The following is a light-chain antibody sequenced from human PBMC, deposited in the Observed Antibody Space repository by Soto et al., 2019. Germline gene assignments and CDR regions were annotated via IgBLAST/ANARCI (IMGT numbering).Light chain of an antibody. CDR2: DAS. V-gene: IGKV1-5*01. J-gene: IGKJ1*01. CDR3: QQYKDYTYT. Sequence: IQMTHSPATLSASVGDGVTITCRASQRVDRWLAWYQQKPGKAPKLLISDASTLESGVPSRFSGSGSVTEFTLAIASLQPDDFATYYCQQYKDYTYTFGQGTKVDIK. CDR1: QRVDRW.